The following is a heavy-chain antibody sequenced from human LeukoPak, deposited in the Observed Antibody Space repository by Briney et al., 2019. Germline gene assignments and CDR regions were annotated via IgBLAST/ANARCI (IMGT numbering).Heavy chain of an antibody. CDR1: GGSISSGDYY. V-gene: IGHV4-30-4*01. CDR3: ARVFQEGDFDY. Sequence: PSETLSLTCTVSGGSISSGDYYWSWIRQPPGKGLEWIGYIYYSGSTYYNPSLKSRVTISVDTSKNQFSLKLSSVTAADTAVYYCARVFQEGDFDYWGQGTLVSVSS. J-gene: IGHJ4*02. D-gene: IGHD3-16*01. CDR2: IYYSGST.